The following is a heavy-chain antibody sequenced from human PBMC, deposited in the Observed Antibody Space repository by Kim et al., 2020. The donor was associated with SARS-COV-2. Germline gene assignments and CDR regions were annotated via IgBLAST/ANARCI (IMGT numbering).Heavy chain of an antibody. CDR3: TTPYYDFWSGYSDYFDY. CDR1: GFTFSNAW. V-gene: IGHV3-15*01. Sequence: GGSLRLSCAASGFTFSNAWMSWVRQAPGKGLEWVGRIKSKTDGGTTDYAAPVKGRFTISRDDSKNTLYLQMNSLKTEDTAVYYCTTPYYDFWSGYSDYFDYWGQGTLVTVSS. CDR2: IKSKTDGGTT. J-gene: IGHJ4*02. D-gene: IGHD3-3*01.